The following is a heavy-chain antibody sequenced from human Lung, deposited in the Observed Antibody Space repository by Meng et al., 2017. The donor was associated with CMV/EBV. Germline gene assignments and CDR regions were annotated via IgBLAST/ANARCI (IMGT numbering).Heavy chain of an antibody. Sequence: SVXVSCXXSGGTFSSYAISWVRQAPGQGLEWMGGIIPILGIANYAQKFQGRVTITADKSTSTAYMELSSLRSEDTAVYYCARDYCSSTSCNRRITGTTPSSDYYYGMDVWGQGTXVTVSS. CDR1: GGTFSSYA. J-gene: IGHJ6*02. CDR3: ARDYCSSTSCNRRITGTTPSSDYYYGMDV. CDR2: IIPILGIA. D-gene: IGHD2-2*01. V-gene: IGHV1-69*10.